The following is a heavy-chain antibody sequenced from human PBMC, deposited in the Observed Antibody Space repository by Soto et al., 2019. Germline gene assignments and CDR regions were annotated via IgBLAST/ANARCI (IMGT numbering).Heavy chain of an antibody. D-gene: IGHD3-22*01. J-gene: IGHJ5*02. CDR2: IYYSGST. Sequence: SETLNITSTGSVGSISCYDWSWFRQPPGKGLEWIGYIYYSGSTNYNPSLKSRVTISVDTSKNQFSLKLSSVTAADTAFYYCARLGGYYQSLDTWGQGTLVTVS. CDR1: VGSISCYD. V-gene: IGHV4-59*08. CDR3: ARLGGYYQSLDT.